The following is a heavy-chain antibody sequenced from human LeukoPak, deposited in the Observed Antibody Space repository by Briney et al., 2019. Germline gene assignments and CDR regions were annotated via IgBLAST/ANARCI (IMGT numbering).Heavy chain of an antibody. Sequence: GRSLRLSCAASGFTFSSYGMHWVRQAPGKGLEWVAVISYDGSNKYYADSVKGRFTISRDNSKNTLYLQMNSLRAEDTAVYYCAKAWGIAVAFLDYWGQGTLVTVSS. CDR1: GFTFSSYG. D-gene: IGHD6-19*01. CDR2: ISYDGSNK. V-gene: IGHV3-30*18. CDR3: AKAWGIAVAFLDY. J-gene: IGHJ4*02.